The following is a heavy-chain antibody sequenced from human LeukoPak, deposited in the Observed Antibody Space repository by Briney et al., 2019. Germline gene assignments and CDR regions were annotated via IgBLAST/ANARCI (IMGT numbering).Heavy chain of an antibody. V-gene: IGHV3-7*01. Sequence: GGSLRLSCAASGFTFRRHSMGWVPEAPGKRLECVATIGLDGAQKDFVDSVKGRFTLSRDNAKNSLFLEMNRLRVEDTAVYDCARWRGLQSEFDCWGQGTLVTVSS. CDR2: IGLDGAQK. CDR3: ARWRGLQSEFDC. CDR1: GFTFRRHS. J-gene: IGHJ4*02. D-gene: IGHD5-24*01.